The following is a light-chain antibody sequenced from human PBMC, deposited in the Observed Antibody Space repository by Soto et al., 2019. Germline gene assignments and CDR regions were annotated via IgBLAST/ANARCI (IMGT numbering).Light chain of an antibody. CDR1: QGIYNY. CDR3: QKCNSAPFT. J-gene: IGKJ3*01. V-gene: IGKV1-27*01. Sequence: DTQMTQSPSSLSASVGDRVTITCRASQGIYNYLAWYQQKPGKVPKILIYAASSLVSGVPSRFSGSGSGTDFTRTISSLQPEDGATYYCQKCNSAPFTFGPGTKVDIK. CDR2: AAS.